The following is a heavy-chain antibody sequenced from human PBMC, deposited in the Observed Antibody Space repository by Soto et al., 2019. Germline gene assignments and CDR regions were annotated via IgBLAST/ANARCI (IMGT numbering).Heavy chain of an antibody. D-gene: IGHD6-19*01. V-gene: IGHV3-23*01. CDR3: AKSFSEYSSGPFDY. CDR2: IGRGGIST. Sequence: GGSLGLSCAASGFTLSSYAMTWVRQAPGKGLEWVSAIGRGGISTHYADSVKGRFSISKDNSKNTLSLQMNSLRVEDTAIYYCAKSFSEYSSGPFDYWGQGTPVTVSS. CDR1: GFTLSSYA. J-gene: IGHJ4*02.